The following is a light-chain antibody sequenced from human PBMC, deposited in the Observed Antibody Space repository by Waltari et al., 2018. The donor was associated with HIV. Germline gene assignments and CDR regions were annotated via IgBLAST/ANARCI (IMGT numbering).Light chain of an antibody. Sequence: DIVMTQSPDSLTVSLGERATINCTSSRTVFYSSDNQNYLAWYLQRPGQSPKVLICWASTRAFGVSDRFRGSGSGTHFSLTLSSLQADDVGIYYCQQYYTVPPTFGGGTKVEI. J-gene: IGKJ4*01. CDR2: WAS. CDR3: QQYYTVPPT. CDR1: RTVFYSSDNQNY. V-gene: IGKV4-1*01.